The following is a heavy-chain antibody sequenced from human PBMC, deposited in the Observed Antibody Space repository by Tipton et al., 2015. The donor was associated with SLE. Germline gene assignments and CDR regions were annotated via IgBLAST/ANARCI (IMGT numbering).Heavy chain of an antibody. CDR1: GFTFSSYS. D-gene: IGHD6-13*01. CDR2: ISSSSSYI. Sequence: SLRLSCAASGFTFSSYSMNWVRQAPGKGLEWVSSISSSSSYIYYADSVKGRFTISRDNAKNSLYLQMNSLRAEDTAVYYCARQLYSSYNYMYVWGKGTTVTVSS. J-gene: IGHJ6*03. CDR3: ARQLYSSYNYMYV. V-gene: IGHV3-21*01.